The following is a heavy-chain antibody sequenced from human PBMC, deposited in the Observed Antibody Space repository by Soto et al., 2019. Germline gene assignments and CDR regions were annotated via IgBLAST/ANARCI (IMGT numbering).Heavy chain of an antibody. J-gene: IGHJ6*02. Sequence: GSLRLSCAASGFTFSSYAMHWVRQAPGKGLEWVAVISYDGSNKYYADSVKGRFTISRDNSKNTLYLQMNSLRAEDTAVYYCARVRSTVTVIWSGYGMDVWGQGTTVTVSS. V-gene: IGHV3-30-3*01. CDR1: GFTFSSYA. D-gene: IGHD4-4*01. CDR2: ISYDGSNK. CDR3: ARVRSTVTVIWSGYGMDV.